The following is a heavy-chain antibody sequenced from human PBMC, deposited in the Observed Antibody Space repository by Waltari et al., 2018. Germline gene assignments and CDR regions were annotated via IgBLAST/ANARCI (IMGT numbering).Heavy chain of an antibody. Sequence: QVQLVQSGAEVKKPGASVKVSCKASGYTFTSYDINWVRQATGQGLEWMGWMNPNSGNTGYAQKFHGRVTITRNTSISTAYMELGSLRSEDTAVYYCARGVASSSGIDFDYWGQGTLVTVSS. V-gene: IGHV1-8*03. CDR1: GYTFTSYD. CDR2: MNPNSGNT. J-gene: IGHJ4*02. CDR3: ARGVASSSGIDFDY. D-gene: IGHD6-6*01.